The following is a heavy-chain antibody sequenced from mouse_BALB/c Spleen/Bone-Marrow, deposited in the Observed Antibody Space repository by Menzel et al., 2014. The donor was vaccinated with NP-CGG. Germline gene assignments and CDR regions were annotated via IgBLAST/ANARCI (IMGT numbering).Heavy chain of an antibody. D-gene: IGHD2-4*01. CDR1: GFNIKDTY. V-gene: IGHV14-3*02. CDR3: AGYDYYQAWFAY. CDR2: IDPANGNT. J-gene: IGHJ3*01. Sequence: EVQLQQSGAELVKPGASVKLSCTASGFNIKDTYMHWVKQRPEQGLEWIGRIDPANGNTKYDPKFQGKATITADTSSNTAYLQLSSLTSEATAVYYCAGYDYYQAWFAYWGQGTLVTVSA.